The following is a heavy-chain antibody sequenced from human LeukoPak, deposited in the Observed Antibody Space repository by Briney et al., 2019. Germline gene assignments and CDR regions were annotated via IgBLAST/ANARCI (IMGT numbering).Heavy chain of an antibody. V-gene: IGHV3-23*01. CDR1: GFTFSSYA. D-gene: IGHD2-15*01. J-gene: IGHJ5*02. CDR2: ISGSGGST. CDR3: AKDPIGYCSGGSCYP. Sequence: PWGSLRLYCVVSGFTFSSYAMNWVGQAPGKGLEWVSAISGSGGSTYYADSVKGRFTISRDNSKNTLYLQMNSLRAEDTAVYYCAKDPIGYCSGGSCYPWGQGNQVTVSS.